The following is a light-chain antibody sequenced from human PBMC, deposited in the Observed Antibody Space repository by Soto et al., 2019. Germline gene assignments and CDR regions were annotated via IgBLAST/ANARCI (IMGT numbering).Light chain of an antibody. CDR1: QPLGAW. J-gene: IGKJ4*01. Sequence: DIQMTQFPCSVSASVGDRVTITCRASQPLGAWLAWYQQKPGKAPKLLIYATSTLETGVPSRFSGSGSGTQFTLTISSLQPEDFATYYCQQADISQLTFGGGTRVEIK. CDR2: ATS. V-gene: IGKV1-12*01. CDR3: QQADISQLT.